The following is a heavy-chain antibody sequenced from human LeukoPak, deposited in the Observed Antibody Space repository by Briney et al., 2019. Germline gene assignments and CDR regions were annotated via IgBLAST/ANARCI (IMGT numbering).Heavy chain of an antibody. CDR2: IYHSGST. J-gene: IGHJ3*02. D-gene: IGHD5/OR15-5a*01. CDR1: VYSISSGYY. Sequence: PSETLSLTCAVSVYSISSGYYWGWIRPPPGKGLEWIGSIYHSGSTYCNQSLERRDTISVDTTKNQFSLKLSSVTAADTAVYYCARQEVSLKRGDAFDIWGQGTMVTVSS. CDR3: ARQEVSLKRGDAFDI. V-gene: IGHV4-38-2*01.